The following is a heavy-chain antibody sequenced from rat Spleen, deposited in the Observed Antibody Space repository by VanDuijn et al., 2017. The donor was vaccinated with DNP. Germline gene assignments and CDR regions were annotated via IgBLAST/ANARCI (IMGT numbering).Heavy chain of an antibody. CDR1: GFTFSDYY. Sequence: EVQLVESGGGLVQPGRSLKLSCAASGFTFSDYYMAWVRQAPTEGLECVAYIHYDGGTTYYGDSVKGRFTISRDNAENTLYLQMYSLRSEDMATYYCVRWDYGIYGFDYWGQGVMVTVSS. D-gene: IGHD1-11*01. V-gene: IGHV5-22*01. J-gene: IGHJ2*01. CDR3: VRWDYGIYGFDY. CDR2: IHYDGGTT.